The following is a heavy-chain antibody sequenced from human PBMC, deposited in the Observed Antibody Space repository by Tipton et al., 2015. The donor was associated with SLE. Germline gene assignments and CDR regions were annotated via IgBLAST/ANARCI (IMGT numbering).Heavy chain of an antibody. CDR1: GGSISSHY. CDR3: GRHKTATRAFDF. J-gene: IGHJ3*01. D-gene: IGHD1-1*01. CDR2: IYSGGST. V-gene: IGHV4-59*08. Sequence: TLSLTCTVSGGSISSHYWSWIRQPPGKTLEWIGYIYSGGSTNYNPSLKSRVGISVDTSKNQISLRLTSVTAADTAVYYCGRHKTATRAFDFWGQGTLVTVSS.